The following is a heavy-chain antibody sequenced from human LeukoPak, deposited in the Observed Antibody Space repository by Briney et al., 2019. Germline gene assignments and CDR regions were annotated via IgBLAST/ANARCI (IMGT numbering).Heavy chain of an antibody. Sequence: AGGSLRLSCAASGFTFSNYRMNWVRQAPGKGLEWVSSISGSNSDIYYADSVKGRFTISRDNAKNSLYLQMNSLRAEDSALYYCVRDMWNGWSAQFFYWGQGTPLTVSS. V-gene: IGHV3-21*01. CDR3: VRDMWNGWSAQFFY. J-gene: IGHJ4*02. D-gene: IGHD6-19*01. CDR2: ISGSNSDI. CDR1: GFTFSNYR.